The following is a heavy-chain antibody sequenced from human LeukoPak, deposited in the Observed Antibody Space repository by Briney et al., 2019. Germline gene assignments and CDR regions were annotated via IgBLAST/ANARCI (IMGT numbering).Heavy chain of an antibody. CDR2: ISSGRNYI. D-gene: IGHD6-6*01. CDR1: GFTFSSYS. V-gene: IGHV3-21*06. Sequence: GGSLRLSCAASGFTFSSYSMVWVRQAPGKGLEWVSSISSGRNYIYYADSVEGRFTISRDNARTSLYLQMNSLRAEDTAVYYCARDKAQDSVYYGMDVWGQGTTVTVSS. J-gene: IGHJ6*02. CDR3: ARDKAQDSVYYGMDV.